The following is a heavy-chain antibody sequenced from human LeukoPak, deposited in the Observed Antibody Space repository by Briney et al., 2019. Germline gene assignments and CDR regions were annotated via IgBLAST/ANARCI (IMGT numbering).Heavy chain of an antibody. CDR2: ISYDGSNK. CDR3: ARDEAVAATRYFDY. Sequence: GGSLRLSCAASGFTFRSYGMHWVRQAPGKGLEWVAVISYDGSNKYYADSVKGRFTISRDNSKNTLYLQMNSLRAEDTAVYYCARDEAVAATRYFDYWGQGTLVTVSS. J-gene: IGHJ4*02. D-gene: IGHD6-19*01. V-gene: IGHV3-30*19. CDR1: GFTFRSYG.